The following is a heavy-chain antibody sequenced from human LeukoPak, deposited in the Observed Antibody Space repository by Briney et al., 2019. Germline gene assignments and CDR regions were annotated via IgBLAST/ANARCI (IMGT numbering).Heavy chain of an antibody. CDR1: GFTFSSYS. Sequence: GGSLRLSCAASGFTFSSYSMNWVRQAPGKGLEWVSYISSSSSTIYYADSVKGRFTISRDNAKNSLYLQMNSLRAEDTAVYYCARDKDIVVVPAASTAIYWGQGTLVTVSS. CDR3: ARDKDIVVVPAASTAIY. J-gene: IGHJ4*02. D-gene: IGHD2-2*01. V-gene: IGHV3-48*04. CDR2: ISSSSSTI.